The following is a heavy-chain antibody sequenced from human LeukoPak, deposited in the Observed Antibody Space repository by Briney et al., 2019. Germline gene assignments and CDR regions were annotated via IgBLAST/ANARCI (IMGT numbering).Heavy chain of an antibody. CDR1: GFAFTAYG. D-gene: IGHD2-21*01. Sequence: GGSLRLSCAASGFAFTAYGMHWVRQAPGKGLEGVATLWSDGSNKYYADSVKGRFTISRDNSKNTLYLQMNSLRTEDTAVYYCARDSGSVIYNWFDPWGQGTLVTVSS. J-gene: IGHJ5*02. CDR2: LWSDGSNK. CDR3: ARDSGSVIYNWFDP. V-gene: IGHV3-33*01.